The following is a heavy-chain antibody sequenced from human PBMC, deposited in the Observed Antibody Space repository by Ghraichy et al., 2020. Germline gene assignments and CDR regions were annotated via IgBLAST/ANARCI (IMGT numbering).Heavy chain of an antibody. J-gene: IGHJ4*01. Sequence: SETLSLTCSVSSDSISSTSYYWGWIRQPPGKGLEWIGTFYYSGSTYYNPSLKSRVTISVDTSKNHFSLKLTSVTAADTAVYYCARLNPIITMVRGVTAYYFDYWGHGSLVTVSS. D-gene: IGHD3-10*01. V-gene: IGHV4-39*07. CDR1: SDSISSTSYY. CDR2: FYYSGST. CDR3: ARLNPIITMVRGVTAYYFDY.